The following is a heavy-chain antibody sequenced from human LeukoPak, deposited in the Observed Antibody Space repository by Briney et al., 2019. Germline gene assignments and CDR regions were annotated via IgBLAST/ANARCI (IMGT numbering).Heavy chain of an antibody. J-gene: IGHJ3*02. CDR3: ARGLNNRKSGRRFDVFEI. V-gene: IGHV4-61*02. CDR2: IYTSGSP. Sequence: TLSLTCTVSGGSINIGTSYWNWIRQPAGKGLEWIGRIYTSGSPNYNPSLKSRVTISADTSKNQFSLRLSSVTAADTAVYYCARGLNNRKSGRRFDVFEIWGQGTMVTVSS. CDR1: GGSINIGTSY. D-gene: IGHD3-3*01.